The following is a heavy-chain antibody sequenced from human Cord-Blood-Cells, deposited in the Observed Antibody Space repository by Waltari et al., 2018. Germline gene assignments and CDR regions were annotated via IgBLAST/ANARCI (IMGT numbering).Heavy chain of an antibody. V-gene: IGHV1-8*03. D-gene: IGHD7-27*01. J-gene: IGHJ4*02. CDR1: GYTLTSYD. CDR3: ARGSPNWGSGIYDY. Sequence: QVQLVQSGAEVQKPGASVKVSCKASGYTLTSYDINWVRPATGQGLEWMGWMNPNSGNTGYAQKFQGRVTITRNTSISTAYMELSSLRSEDTAVYYCARGSPNWGSGIYDYWGQGTLVTVSS. CDR2: MNPNSGNT.